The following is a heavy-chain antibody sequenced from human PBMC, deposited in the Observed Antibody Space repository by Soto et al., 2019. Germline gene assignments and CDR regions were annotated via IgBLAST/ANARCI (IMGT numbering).Heavy chain of an antibody. V-gene: IGHV5-51*01. CDR1: GYSFTSYW. D-gene: IGHD2-15*01. Sequence: GESLKISCKGSGYSFTSYWIGWVRQMPGKGLEWTGIIYPGDSDTRYSPSFQGQVTISADKSISTAYLQWSSLKASDTAMYYCATKIGYCSGGSCSNHPYFFDYWGQGTLVTVSS. CDR3: ATKIGYCSGGSCSNHPYFFDY. CDR2: IYPGDSDT. J-gene: IGHJ4*02.